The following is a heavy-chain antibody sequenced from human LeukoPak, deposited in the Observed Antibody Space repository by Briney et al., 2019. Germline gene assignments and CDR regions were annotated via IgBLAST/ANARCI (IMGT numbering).Heavy chain of an antibody. CDR3: AREDSPPWYYDSLTGYYPNRNSYYYYGMDV. V-gene: IGHV1-46*01. J-gene: IGHJ6*02. D-gene: IGHD3-9*01. CDR1: GYTFTSYY. CDR2: INPSGGST. Sequence: ASVKVSCKASGYTFTSYYMHWVRQAPGQGLEWMGIINPSGGSTSYAQKFQGRVTMTRDTSTSTVYMELSSLRSEDTAVYYCAREDSPPWYYDSLTGYYPNRNSYYYYGMDVWGQGTTVTVSS.